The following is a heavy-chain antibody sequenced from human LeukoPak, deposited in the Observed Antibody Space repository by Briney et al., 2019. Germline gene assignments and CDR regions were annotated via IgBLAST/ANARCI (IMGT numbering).Heavy chain of an antibody. V-gene: IGHV1-69*02. CDR2: IIPMFGVS. J-gene: IGHJ4*02. CDR3: CTDHLFYGKDTDFLFPSDS. Sequence: SVKVSCKAFGAIPTYSTLNWVRQAPGQGLEWMAKIIPMFGVSTYAQKFQGRLTIAANISTNTAYMELSSLQSVLTAIYYCCTDHLFYGKDTDFLFPSDSWGQGTLVTVSP. CDR1: GAIPTYST. D-gene: IGHD2/OR15-2a*01.